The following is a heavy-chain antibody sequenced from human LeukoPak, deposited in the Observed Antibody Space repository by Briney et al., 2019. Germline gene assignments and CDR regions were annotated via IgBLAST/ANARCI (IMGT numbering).Heavy chain of an antibody. D-gene: IGHD3-16*01. V-gene: IGHV3-7*01. CDR3: ARNFGYQQFDS. J-gene: IGHJ4*02. CDR1: GFTFTSYW. Sequence: PGGSLRLSCTASGFTFTSYWMDWVRQAPGKGLEWVANIDQDGSVKNYVGSVKGRFIISRDNTKNSLYLQINSLRAEDTAVYYCARNFGYQQFDSWGQGTLVIVFS. CDR2: IDQDGSVK.